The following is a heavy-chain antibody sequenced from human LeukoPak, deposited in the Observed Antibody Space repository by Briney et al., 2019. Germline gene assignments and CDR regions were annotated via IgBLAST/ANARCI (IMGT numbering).Heavy chain of an antibody. CDR1: GCTFTNYH. CDR3: ARTTSLTASGYDY. CDR2: IHPNTGDR. D-gene: IGHD4-17*01. Sequence: ASVKVSCKASGCTFTNYHINWVRQAPGQGLEWMGWIHPNTGDRGYAQKFQGRVSITSDTSISTAYMEVGSPRSEDTAVYFCARTTSLTASGYDYWGQGTLVTVSS. J-gene: IGHJ4*02. V-gene: IGHV1-8*03.